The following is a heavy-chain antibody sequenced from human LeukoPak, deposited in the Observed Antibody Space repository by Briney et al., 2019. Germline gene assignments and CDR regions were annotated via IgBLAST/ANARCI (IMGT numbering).Heavy chain of an antibody. Sequence: GGSLRLSCAASGFTFSSYSMNWVRQAPGKGLEWVSYISSSSSTIYYADSVKGRFTISRDNAKNSLYLQMNSLRAEDTAVYYCARYGSSYYDFWSGYSNGHFDYWGQGTLVSVSS. CDR2: ISSSSSTI. D-gene: IGHD3-3*01. CDR1: GFTFSSYS. CDR3: ARYGSSYYDFWSGYSNGHFDY. J-gene: IGHJ4*02. V-gene: IGHV3-48*04.